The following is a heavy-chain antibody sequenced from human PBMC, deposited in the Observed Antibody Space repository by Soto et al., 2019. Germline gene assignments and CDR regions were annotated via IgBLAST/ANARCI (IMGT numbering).Heavy chain of an antibody. J-gene: IGHJ4*02. CDR3: ARDGHGDAGDGYNPNTFDY. Sequence: ASVKVSCKASGGTFSSYAISWVRQAPGQGLEWMGGIIPIFGTANYAQKFQGRVTITADESTSTAYMELSSLRSEDTAVYYCARDGHGDAGDGYNPNTFDYWGQGTLVTVSS. D-gene: IGHD5-12*01. V-gene: IGHV1-69*13. CDR2: IIPIFGTA. CDR1: GGTFSSYA.